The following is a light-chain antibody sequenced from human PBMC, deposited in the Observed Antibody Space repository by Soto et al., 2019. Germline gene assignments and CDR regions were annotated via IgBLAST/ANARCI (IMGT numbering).Light chain of an antibody. CDR3: QQSYSCPPGT. CDR1: QSISRY. CDR2: ATS. V-gene: IGKV1-39*01. J-gene: IGKJ1*01. Sequence: DIQMTQSPSSLSASVGDRVTITCRASQSISRYLIWYQQKPGKAPKLLIYATSSLQSGVPSRFSGSGSGTDFTLTISSLQPEDFATYYCQQSYSCPPGTFGQGTKVEIK.